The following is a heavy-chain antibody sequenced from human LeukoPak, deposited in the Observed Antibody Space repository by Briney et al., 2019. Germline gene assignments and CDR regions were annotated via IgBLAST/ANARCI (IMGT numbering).Heavy chain of an antibody. CDR1: GFTFSSYA. Sequence: GGSPRLSCAASGFTFSSYAMHWVRQAPGKGLEWVAVISYDGSNKYYADPVKGRFTMSRDNSKNTLYLQMNSLRAEDTAVYYCARSDRVAAAANHFDYWGQGTLVTVSS. V-gene: IGHV3-30*14. J-gene: IGHJ4*02. CDR3: ARSDRVAAAANHFDY. CDR2: ISYDGSNK. D-gene: IGHD6-13*01.